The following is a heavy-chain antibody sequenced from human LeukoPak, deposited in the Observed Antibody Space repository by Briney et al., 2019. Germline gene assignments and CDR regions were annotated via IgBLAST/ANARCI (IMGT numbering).Heavy chain of an antibody. CDR2: IGKAGDT. J-gene: IGHJ4*02. V-gene: IGHV3-13*01. CDR3: ASLGDSIY. D-gene: IGHD1-26*01. Sequence: GGSLTLSCAASGFAFTDYDMHWVRQATGGGLEWVSSIGKAGDTYYGHSVNGRYTISRENANNHFYLQVNSLRAGDTAVYFYASLGDSIYWGQGTLVTVSS. CDR1: GFAFTDYD.